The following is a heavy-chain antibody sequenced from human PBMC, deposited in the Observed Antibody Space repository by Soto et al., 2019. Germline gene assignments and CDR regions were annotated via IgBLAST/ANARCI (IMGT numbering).Heavy chain of an antibody. CDR3: ARWDYDILTGYYKNYYGMDV. D-gene: IGHD3-9*01. CDR1: GYSFISYW. CDR2: IYPGDSDT. Sequence: GESLKISCKGSGYSFISYWIGWVRQMPGKGLEWMGIIYPGDSDTRYSPSFQGQVTITADKSISTAYMQWSSLKASDTAMFYFARWDYDILTGYYKNYYGMDVWGQGTTVTVSS. V-gene: IGHV5-51*01. J-gene: IGHJ6*02.